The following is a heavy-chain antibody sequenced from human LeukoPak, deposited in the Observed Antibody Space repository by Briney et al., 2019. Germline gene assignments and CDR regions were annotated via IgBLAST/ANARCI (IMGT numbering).Heavy chain of an antibody. J-gene: IGHJ4*02. CDR2: ISGNSIYI. Sequence: GGSLRLSCAASGFTFSTYSMNWVRQAPGKGLEWVSSISGNSIYIYYADSVKGRFTISRGNAKNSLYLQMNSLRAEDTAIYYCARERDSYGSLDYWGQGTLVTVSS. CDR1: GFTFSTYS. D-gene: IGHD5-18*01. CDR3: ARERDSYGSLDY. V-gene: IGHV3-21*01.